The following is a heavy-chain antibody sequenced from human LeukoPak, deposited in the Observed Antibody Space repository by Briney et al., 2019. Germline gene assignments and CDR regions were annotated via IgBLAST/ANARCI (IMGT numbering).Heavy chain of an antibody. CDR3: ARDFRGGYDFWSGYYTPYYFDY. Sequence: GSLRLSCAASGFTFSSYSMNWVRQAPGKGLEWLGTVFHTGATYYNPSLRSRVTISVDTAKNQFSLKLSSVTAADTAVYYCARDFRGGYDFWSGYYTPYYFDYWGQGTLVTVSP. J-gene: IGHJ4*02. CDR1: GFTFSSYS. D-gene: IGHD3-3*01. CDR2: VFHTGAT. V-gene: IGHV4-59*12.